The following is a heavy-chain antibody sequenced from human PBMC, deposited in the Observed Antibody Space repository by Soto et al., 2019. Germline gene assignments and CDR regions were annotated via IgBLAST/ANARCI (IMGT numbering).Heavy chain of an antibody. CDR3: AREAAPLGGWYCGSESACGMDV. D-gene: IGHD6-19*01. CDR2: ISYDGSNK. J-gene: IGHJ6*02. Sequence: GGSLRLSCAASGFTFSSYAMHWVRQAPGKGLEWVAVISYDGSNKYYADSVKGRFTISRDNSKNTLYLQMNSLRAEDTAVYYCAREAAPLGGWYCGSESACGMDVWGQGTTVTVSS. V-gene: IGHV3-30-3*01. CDR1: GFTFSSYA.